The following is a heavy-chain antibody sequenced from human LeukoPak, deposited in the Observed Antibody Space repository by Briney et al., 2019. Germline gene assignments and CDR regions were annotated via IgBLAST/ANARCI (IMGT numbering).Heavy chain of an antibody. Sequence: GGSLRLSCAASGFTFGSYGMHWVRQAPGKGLEWVAVIWYDGSNKYYADSVKGRFTISRDNSKNTLYLQMNSLRAEDTAVYYCARDTNYDILTGQDYWGQGTLVTVSS. CDR3: ARDTNYDILTGQDY. V-gene: IGHV3-33*01. CDR1: GFTFGSYG. D-gene: IGHD3-9*01. CDR2: IWYDGSNK. J-gene: IGHJ4*02.